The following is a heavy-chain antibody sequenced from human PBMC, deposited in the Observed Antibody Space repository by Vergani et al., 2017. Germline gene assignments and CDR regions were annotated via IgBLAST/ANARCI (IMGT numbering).Heavy chain of an antibody. Sequence: QVQLVESGGGVVQRGGSLRLSCATSGFTLSNYDMQWIRQGPGKGLEFVAFIQFDGSNQYYADSVKGRFTLSRDFSKSTLYLQMNSLRTDDTATDYCAKHFRGWSIDYWGQGTQVIVSS. CDR1: GFTLSNYD. CDR2: IQFDGSNQ. V-gene: IGHV3-30*02. CDR3: AKHFRGWSIDY. J-gene: IGHJ4*02. D-gene: IGHD3-3*01.